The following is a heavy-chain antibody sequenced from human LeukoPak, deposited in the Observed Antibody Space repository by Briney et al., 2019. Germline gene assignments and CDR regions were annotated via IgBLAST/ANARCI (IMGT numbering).Heavy chain of an antibody. D-gene: IGHD6-13*01. V-gene: IGHV4-31*03. CDR1: GGSISSGGYY. CDR3: ARSSSWVAAAIDY. J-gene: IGHJ4*02. Sequence: SETLSLTCTVSGGSISSGGYYWSWIRQHPGKGLEWIGYIYYSGSTYYNPSLKSRVTMSVDTSKNQFSLKLSSVTAADTAVYYCARSSSWVAAAIDYWGQGTLVTVSS. CDR2: IYYSGST.